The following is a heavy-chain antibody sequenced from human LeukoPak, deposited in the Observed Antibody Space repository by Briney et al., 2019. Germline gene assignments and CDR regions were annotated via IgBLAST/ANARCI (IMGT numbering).Heavy chain of an antibody. V-gene: IGHV4-59*01. CDR3: ARGLLGSYAFDI. D-gene: IGHD2-15*01. Sequence: SETLSLXCTVSGGSISSYYWSWIRQPPGKGLEWIGYIYYSGSTNYNPSLKSRVTISVDTSKNQFSLKLSSVTAADTAVYYCARGLLGSYAFDIWGQGTMVTVSS. J-gene: IGHJ3*02. CDR1: GGSISSYY. CDR2: IYYSGST.